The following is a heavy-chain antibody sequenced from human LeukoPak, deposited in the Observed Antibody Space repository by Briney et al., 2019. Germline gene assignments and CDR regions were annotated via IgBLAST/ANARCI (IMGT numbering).Heavy chain of an antibody. D-gene: IGHD3-22*01. CDR1: GGSISGYY. CDR2: IYSTGIT. CDR3: ARFIGSSGYYDY. V-gene: IGHV4-59*01. Sequence: SETLSLTCTVSGGSISGYYWSWIRQPPGKGLELIGYIYSTGITDYNPSLTSRVTISVDTSKNQFSLKLSSVTAADTAVYYCARFIGSSGYYDYWGHGTLVTIPS. J-gene: IGHJ4*01.